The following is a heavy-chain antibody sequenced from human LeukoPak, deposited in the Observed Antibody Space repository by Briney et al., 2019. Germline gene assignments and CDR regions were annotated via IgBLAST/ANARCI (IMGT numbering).Heavy chain of an antibody. Sequence: PGGSLRLSCVASGFTFSSFGMHWVRQAPGKGLEWVAVISYDGSDKYYADSVKGRFTISRDKSKKTLYLQMNSLRAEDTAVYYSAKGGGYYDSSGYPAYWYFDLWGRGTLVTVSS. CDR2: ISYDGSDK. CDR1: GFTFSSFG. CDR3: AKGGGYYDSSGYPAYWYFDL. J-gene: IGHJ2*01. D-gene: IGHD3-22*01. V-gene: IGHV3-30*18.